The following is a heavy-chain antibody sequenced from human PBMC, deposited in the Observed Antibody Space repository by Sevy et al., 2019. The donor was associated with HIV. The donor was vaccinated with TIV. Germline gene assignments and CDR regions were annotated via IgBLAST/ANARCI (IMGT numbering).Heavy chain of an antibody. CDR2: INPQTGGT. CDR1: GYTFTEYY. Sequence: ASVKVSCKASGYTFTEYYVHWLRQAPGQGLEWMGWINPQTGGTYFEKKFQDRVTLTTATSINAVYMELSGLKFYDTAVFCCARMGDYFDTSGYYPLKYWGLGTLVTVSS. J-gene: IGHJ4*02. D-gene: IGHD3-22*01. CDR3: ARMGDYFDTSGYYPLKY. V-gene: IGHV1-2*02.